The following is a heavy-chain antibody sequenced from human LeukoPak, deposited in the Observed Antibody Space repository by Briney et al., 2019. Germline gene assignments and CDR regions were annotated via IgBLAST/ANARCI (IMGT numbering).Heavy chain of an antibody. Sequence: SGTLSLTCTVSGGSISSSSYYWGWIRQPPGKGLEWIGSIYYSGSTYYNPSLKSRVTISVDTSKNQFSLKLSSVTAADTAVYYCASEAAMVHGGWGQGTLVTVSS. CDR2: IYYSGST. CDR1: GGSISSSSYY. V-gene: IGHV4-39*07. D-gene: IGHD5-18*01. CDR3: ASEAAMVHGG. J-gene: IGHJ4*02.